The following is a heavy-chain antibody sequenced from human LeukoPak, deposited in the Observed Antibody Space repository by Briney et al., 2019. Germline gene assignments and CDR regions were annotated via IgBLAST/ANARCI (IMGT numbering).Heavy chain of an antibody. V-gene: IGHV4-59*11. Sequence: SETLSLTCTVSGASISGHYWIWIRQPPGRGLEWIGYVYSSGSTNYNPSLKSRVTMSVDTSKNQFSLKLRSVTAADTAVYYCARDSSGYNWFDPWGQGTLVTVSS. D-gene: IGHD3-22*01. CDR3: ARDSSGYNWFDP. CDR2: VYSSGST. CDR1: GASISGHY. J-gene: IGHJ5*02.